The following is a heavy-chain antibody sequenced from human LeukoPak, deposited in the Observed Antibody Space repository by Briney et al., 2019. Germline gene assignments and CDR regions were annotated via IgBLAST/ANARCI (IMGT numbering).Heavy chain of an antibody. CDR3: ARERIPLYYYDAPGAFDI. Sequence: PGGSLRLSCAASGFTVSSNYMSWVRQAPGKGLEWVSVIYSGGSTYYADSVKGRFTISRDNSKNTLYLQMNSLRAEDTAVYYCARERIPLYYYDAPGAFDIWGQGAMVTVSS. V-gene: IGHV3-66*01. CDR1: GFTVSSNY. CDR2: IYSGGST. J-gene: IGHJ3*02. D-gene: IGHD3-22*01.